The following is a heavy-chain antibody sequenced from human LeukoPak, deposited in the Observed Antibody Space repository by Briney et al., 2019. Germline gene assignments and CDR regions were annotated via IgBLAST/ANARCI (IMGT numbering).Heavy chain of an antibody. CDR1: GGSISSYY. CDR3: ARSPSSWTIYWDWFDP. J-gene: IGHJ5*02. Sequence: SETLSLTCTVSGGSISSYYWSWIRQPPGKGLEWIGYIYYSGRTNYNPSLKSRVTISVDTSKNQFSLKLSSVTAADTAVYYCARSPSSWTIYWDWFDPWGQGTLVTVSS. V-gene: IGHV4-59*08. D-gene: IGHD6-13*01. CDR2: IYYSGRT.